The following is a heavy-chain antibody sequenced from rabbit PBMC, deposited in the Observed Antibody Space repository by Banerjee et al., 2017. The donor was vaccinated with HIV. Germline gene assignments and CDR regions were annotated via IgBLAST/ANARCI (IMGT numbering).Heavy chain of an antibody. D-gene: IGHD8-1*01. J-gene: IGHJ4*01. CDR2: IYAGSSGST. V-gene: IGHV1S45*01. CDR3: ARSSSYSLAL. Sequence: QEQLEESGGGLVKPEGSLTLTCKASGFDLSGYYYICWVRQAPGKGLEWIACIYAGSSGSTHYASWAKGRFTISKTSSTTVTLQMTSLTAADTATYFCARSSSYSLALWGPGTLVTVS. CDR1: GFDLSGYYY.